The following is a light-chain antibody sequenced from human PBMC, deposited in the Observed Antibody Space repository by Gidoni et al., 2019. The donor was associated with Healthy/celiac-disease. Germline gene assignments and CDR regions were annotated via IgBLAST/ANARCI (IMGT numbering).Light chain of an antibody. CDR2: WAS. CDR1: QSVLYSSNNKNY. J-gene: IGKJ1*01. Sequence: ATINCKSSQSVLYSSNNKNYLAWYKQKPGQPPKLLIYWASTRESGVPDRFSGSGSGTDFTLTISSLQAEDVAVYYCQQYYSTPWTCGQGTKVEIK. CDR3: QQYYSTPWT. V-gene: IGKV4-1*01.